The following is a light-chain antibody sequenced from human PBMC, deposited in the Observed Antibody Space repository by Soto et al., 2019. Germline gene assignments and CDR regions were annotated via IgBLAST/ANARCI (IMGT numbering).Light chain of an antibody. CDR2: DDN. CDR3: GSWDSSLSAYV. J-gene: IGLJ1*01. Sequence: QSVLTQPPSASGSPGQSVTISCTGTSSSNIGGNSVSWYQQLPGTAPKLLIYDDNKRPSGIPDRFSGSKSGTSATLGITGFQTGDEADYYCGSWDSSLSAYVFGTGTKV. V-gene: IGLV1-51*01. CDR1: SSNIGGNS.